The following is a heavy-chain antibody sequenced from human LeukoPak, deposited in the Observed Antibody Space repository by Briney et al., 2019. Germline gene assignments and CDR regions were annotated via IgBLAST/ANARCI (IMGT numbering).Heavy chain of an antibody. CDR3: ARDIRGYNYYYYYGMDV. CDR1: GGSVSSGSYY. J-gene: IGHJ6*02. D-gene: IGHD3-10*01. CDR2: IYYSGST. V-gene: IGHV4-61*01. Sequence: SETLSLTCTVSGGSVSSGSYYWSWIRQPPGKGLEWIGYIYYSGSTNYNPSLKSRVTISVDTSKNQFSLKLSSVTAADTAVYYCARDIRGYNYYYYYGMDVWGQGTTVTVSS.